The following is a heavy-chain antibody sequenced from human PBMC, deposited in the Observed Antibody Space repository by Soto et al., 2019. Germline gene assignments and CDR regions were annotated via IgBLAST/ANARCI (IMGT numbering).Heavy chain of an antibody. Sequence: QVQLVESGGGVVQPGRSLRLSCAASGFTFSSYGMHWVRQAPGKGLEWVAVIWYDGSNKYYADSVKGRFTISRDNSKNTLYLQMNGLRAEDTAVYYCARDGDCSGGSCYQNYYYYMDVWGKGTTVTVSS. CDR2: IWYDGSNK. J-gene: IGHJ6*03. CDR3: ARDGDCSGGSCYQNYYYYMDV. CDR1: GFTFSSYG. V-gene: IGHV3-33*01. D-gene: IGHD2-15*01.